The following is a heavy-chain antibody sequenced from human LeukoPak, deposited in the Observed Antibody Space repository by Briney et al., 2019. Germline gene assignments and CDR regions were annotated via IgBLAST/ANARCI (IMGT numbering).Heavy chain of an antibody. CDR2: INAGNGNT. CDR3: ARDLDHSGNYHTFDY. V-gene: IGHV1-3*01. CDR1: GYTFTSYA. J-gene: IGHJ4*02. Sequence: GASVKVSCKASGYTFTSYAMHWVRQAPGQRLEWMGWINAGNGNTKYSQKFQGRVTITRDTSASTAYMELSSLRSEDTGVYYCARDLDHSGNYHTFDYWGQGTLVTVSS. D-gene: IGHD1-26*01.